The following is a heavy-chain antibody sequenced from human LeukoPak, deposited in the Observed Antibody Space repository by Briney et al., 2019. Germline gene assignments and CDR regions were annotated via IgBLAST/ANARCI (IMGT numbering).Heavy chain of an antibody. V-gene: IGHV4-61*02. CDR2: IYTSGST. Sequence: SETLSLTCTVSGGSISSGSYYWNWIRQPAGKRLEWIGRIYTSGSTNYNPSLKSRVTISVDKSKNQFSLKLSSVTAADTAVYYCARAAMVAYFDYWGQGTLVTVSS. CDR3: ARAAMVAYFDY. CDR1: GGSISSGSYY. D-gene: IGHD5-18*01. J-gene: IGHJ4*02.